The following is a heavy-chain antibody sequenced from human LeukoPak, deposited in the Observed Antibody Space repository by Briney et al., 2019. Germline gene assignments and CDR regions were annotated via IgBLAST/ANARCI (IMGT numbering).Heavy chain of an antibody. V-gene: IGHV3-7*01. CDR2: IKQDGSTT. D-gene: IGHD7-27*01. CDR3: ASDPPWANDAFDI. J-gene: IGHJ3*02. CDR1: GFTISNYW. Sequence: GGSLRLSCAASGFTISNYWMTWVRQAPGKGLEWVANIKQDGSTTYYVDSVKGRFTISRDNAKNSLYLQMNSLRAEDTAVYYCASDPPWANDAFDIWGQGTMVTVSS.